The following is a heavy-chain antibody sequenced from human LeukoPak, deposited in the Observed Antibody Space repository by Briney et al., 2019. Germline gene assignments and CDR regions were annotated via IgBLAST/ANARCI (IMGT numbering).Heavy chain of an antibody. D-gene: IGHD6-13*01. CDR3: ARDPRRGQQLVHFDY. Sequence: ASVKVSCKASGYTFTSYGISWVRQAPGQGIEWMGWISAYNGNTNYAQKLQGRVTMTTDTSTSTAYMELRSLRSDDTAVYYCARDPRRGQQLVHFDYWGQGTLVTVSS. V-gene: IGHV1-18*01. J-gene: IGHJ4*02. CDR1: GYTFTSYG. CDR2: ISAYNGNT.